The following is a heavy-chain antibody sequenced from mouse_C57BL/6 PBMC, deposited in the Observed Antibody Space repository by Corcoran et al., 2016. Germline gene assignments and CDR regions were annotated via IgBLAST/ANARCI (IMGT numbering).Heavy chain of an antibody. D-gene: IGHD2-3*01. CDR3: ARWLLPYCDY. CDR1: GFSLSTSGRG. CDR2: IYWDDDK. V-gene: IGHV8-12*01. Sequence: QVTLKESGPGILQSSRTLSLTCSCSGFSLSTSGRGVSWIRQPAGRGLEWLAHIYWDDDKRDNPTLKSRRTISQDTSRNKVFLKITSVDTAETATYYCARWLLPYCDYWGQGTTLTVSS. J-gene: IGHJ2*01.